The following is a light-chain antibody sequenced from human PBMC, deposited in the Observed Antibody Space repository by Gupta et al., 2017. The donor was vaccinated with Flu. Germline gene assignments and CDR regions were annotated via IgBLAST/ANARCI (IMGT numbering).Light chain of an antibody. CDR2: LGS. CDR1: QSLLHSNGYNY. V-gene: IGKV2-28*01. CDR3: MQALQTPRT. J-gene: IGKJ1*01. Sequence: DIVMTRCLLSRPVTPGEPASISCRSSQSLLHSNGYNYLDWYLQKPGQSPQLLIYLGSNRASGVPDRFSDSGSGTDFTLKISRVEAEDVGVYYCMQALQTPRTFGQGTKVEIK.